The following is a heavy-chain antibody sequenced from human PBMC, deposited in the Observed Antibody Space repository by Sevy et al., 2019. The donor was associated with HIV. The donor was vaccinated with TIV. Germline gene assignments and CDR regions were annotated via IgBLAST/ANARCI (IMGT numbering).Heavy chain of an antibody. CDR1: GFTFSTYA. J-gene: IGHJ4*02. CDR3: AKDRVSGTYYTGDFDY. CDR2: ITISGGST. Sequence: GGSLRLSCAASGFTFSTYAMTWVRQAPGKGLEWVSVITISGGSTYYEDSVKGRFTISRDNSKNNLYLQMNSLRAEDTAVYYCAKDRVSGTYYTGDFDYWGQGTLVTVSS. D-gene: IGHD3-10*01. V-gene: IGHV3-23*01.